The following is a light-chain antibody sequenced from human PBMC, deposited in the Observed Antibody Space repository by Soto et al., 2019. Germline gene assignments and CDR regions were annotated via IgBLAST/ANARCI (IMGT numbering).Light chain of an antibody. Sequence: IQMTHSPSSLSASVGYKVPITCRASQSISSYLNWYQQKPGKAPKLLIYAASSLQSGVPSRFSGSGSGTDFTLTISSLQPEDFATYYCQKSYSTPINCGKGKRLEI. CDR3: QKSYSTPIN. V-gene: IGKV1-39*01. CDR2: AAS. J-gene: IGKJ5*01. CDR1: QSISSY.